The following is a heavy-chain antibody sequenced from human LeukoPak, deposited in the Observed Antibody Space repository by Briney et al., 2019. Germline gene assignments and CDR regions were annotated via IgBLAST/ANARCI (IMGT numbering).Heavy chain of an antibody. CDR3: ARVRRYSYGYWNQLFDY. D-gene: IGHD5-18*01. CDR2: INPNSGGT. CDR1: GYTFTGYY. J-gene: IGHJ4*02. V-gene: IGHV1-2*02. Sequence: ASVKVSCKASGYTFTGYYMHWVRQAPGQGLEWMGWINPNSGGTNYAQKFQGRVTLTRDTSIGTAYMELSRLRSDDTAVYYCARVRRYSYGYWNQLFDYWGQGTLVTVSS.